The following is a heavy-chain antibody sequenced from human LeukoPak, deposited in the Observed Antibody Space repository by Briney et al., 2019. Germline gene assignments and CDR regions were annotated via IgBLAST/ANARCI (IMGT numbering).Heavy chain of an antibody. CDR3: ARAGRALGYCSSTSCYRRAFDI. J-gene: IGHJ3*02. CDR2: INHSGST. Sequence: GSLRLSCAASGFTFSTYNMNWVRQPPGKGLEWIGEINHSGSTNYNPSLKSRVTISVDTSKNQFSLRLSSVTAADTAVYYCARAGRALGYCSSTSCYRRAFDIWGQGTMVTVSS. V-gene: IGHV4-34*01. CDR1: GFTFSTYN. D-gene: IGHD2-2*02.